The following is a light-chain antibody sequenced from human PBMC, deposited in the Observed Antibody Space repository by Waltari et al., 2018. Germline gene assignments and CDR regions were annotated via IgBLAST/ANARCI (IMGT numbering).Light chain of an antibody. J-gene: IGLJ2*01. CDR1: RANIGANN. CDR2: TTY. V-gene: IGLV1-44*01. Sequence: QSVLIQPPSASATPGQSVYISCSGSRANIGANNVNWYHQVPGAAPKLLIYTTYQGPSGVSDRFSAFKSGTSASLAISGLQSEDEGDYYCATWDDSLNGPVFGGGTKLTVL. CDR3: ATWDDSLNGPV.